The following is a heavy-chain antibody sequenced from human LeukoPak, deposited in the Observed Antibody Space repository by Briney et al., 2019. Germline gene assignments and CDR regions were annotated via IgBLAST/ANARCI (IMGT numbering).Heavy chain of an antibody. V-gene: IGHV3-66*02. CDR2: IYSGGST. CDR3: ARDRVGAIDY. CDR1: GFTVSSNY. Sequence: GGSLRLSCAASGFTVSSNYMSWVRQAPGKGLEWVSVIYSGGSTYYADSVKDRFTISRDNSKNTLYLQMNSLRAEDTAVYYCARDRVGAIDYWGQGTLVTVSS. J-gene: IGHJ4*02. D-gene: IGHD1-26*01.